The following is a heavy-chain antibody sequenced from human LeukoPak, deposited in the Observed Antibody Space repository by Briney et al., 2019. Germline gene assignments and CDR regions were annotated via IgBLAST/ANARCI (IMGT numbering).Heavy chain of an antibody. CDR2: ISSSSSYI. D-gene: IGHD1-26*01. J-gene: IGHJ4*02. CDR3: ARVGGGIVGATPDY. CDR1: GFTFSSYS. Sequence: GGSLRLSCAASGFTFSSYSTNWVRQAPGKGLEWVSSISSSSSYIYYADSVKGRFTISRDNAKNSLYLQMNSLRAEDTAVYYCARVGGGIVGATPDYWGQGTLVTVSS. V-gene: IGHV3-21*01.